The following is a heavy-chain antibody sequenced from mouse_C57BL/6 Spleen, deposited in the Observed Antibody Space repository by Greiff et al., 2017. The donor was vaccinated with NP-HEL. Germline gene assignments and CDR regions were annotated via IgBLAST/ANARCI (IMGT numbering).Heavy chain of an antibody. CDR2: IDPSDSET. D-gene: IGHD2-3*01. CDR1: GYTFTSYW. V-gene: IGHV1-52*01. Sequence: VQLQQPGAELVRPGSSVKLSCKASGYTFTSYWMHWVKQRPIQGLEWIGNIDPSDSETHYNQKFTDKATLTVDKSSSTAYMQLSSLTSEYSAGYYCARSRDGYLAWFAYWGQGALVTVSA. J-gene: IGHJ3*01. CDR3: ARSRDGYLAWFAY.